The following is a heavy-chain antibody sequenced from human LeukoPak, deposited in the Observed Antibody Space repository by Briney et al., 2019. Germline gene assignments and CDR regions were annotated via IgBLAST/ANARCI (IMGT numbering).Heavy chain of an antibody. V-gene: IGHV3-30*02. J-gene: IGHJ4*02. CDR2: IRYDGSNK. CDR3: ARGHLQTIYYYDSSGWTFDY. D-gene: IGHD3-22*01. CDR1: GFTFSSYG. Sequence: PGGSLRLSCAASGFTFSSYGMHWVRQAPGKGLEWVAFIRYDGSNKYYADSVKGRFTISRDNAKNSLYLQMNSLRAEDTAVYYCARGHLQTIYYYDSSGWTFDYWGQGTLVTVSS.